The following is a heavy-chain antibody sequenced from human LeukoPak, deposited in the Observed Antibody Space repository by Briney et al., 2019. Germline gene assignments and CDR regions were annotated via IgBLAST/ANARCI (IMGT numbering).Heavy chain of an antibody. CDR3: ARSDSSGYFQGIDY. V-gene: IGHV3-7*01. D-gene: IGHD3-22*01. CDR2: IKQDGSEK. J-gene: IGHJ4*02. CDR1: GFTFSSYL. Sequence: GGSLRLSCAAPGFTFSSYLICWVRQASGKGLEWVANIKQDGSEKYYVDSVKGRFTISRDNAKNSLYLQMNSLRTEDTAVYYCARSDSSGYFQGIDYWGQGTLVTVSS.